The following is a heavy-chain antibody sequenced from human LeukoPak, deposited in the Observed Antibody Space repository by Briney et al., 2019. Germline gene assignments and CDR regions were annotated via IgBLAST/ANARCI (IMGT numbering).Heavy chain of an antibody. V-gene: IGHV4-59*08. J-gene: IGHJ3*02. Sequence: SETLSLTCTVSGXSISSYYWSWIRQSPGKGLEWIGYVYYRGSTNYNPSLKSRVTISVDTSKNQFSLKLSSVTAADTAVYYCARSAYTGDAFDIWGQGTMVTVSS. D-gene: IGHD3-16*01. CDR2: VYYRGST. CDR3: ARSAYTGDAFDI. CDR1: GXSISSYY.